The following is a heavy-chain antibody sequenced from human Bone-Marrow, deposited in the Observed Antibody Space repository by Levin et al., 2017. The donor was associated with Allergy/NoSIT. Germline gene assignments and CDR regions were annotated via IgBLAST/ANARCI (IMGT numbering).Heavy chain of an antibody. J-gene: IGHJ6*04. D-gene: IGHD3-3*01. CDR1: GFTFSSYT. V-gene: IGHV3-21*01. CDR3: ARRNDFWSRTHGRYYFVMDV. CDR2: ISGSSSYI. Sequence: GGSLRLSCAASGFTFSSYTMNWVRQAPGKGLEWVSSISGSSSYITFSDSVKGRLTISRDNAKNSLYLQMNNLRAEDTAVYYCARRNDFWSRTHGRYYFVMDVWGKGTTVTVSS.